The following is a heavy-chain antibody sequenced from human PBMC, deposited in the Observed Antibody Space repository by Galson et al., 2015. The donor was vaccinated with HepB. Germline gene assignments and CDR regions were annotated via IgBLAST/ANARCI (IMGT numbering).Heavy chain of an antibody. CDR1: GFSLSTSGVR. V-gene: IGHV2-70*04. CDR2: IDWDDDK. J-gene: IGHJ4*02. Sequence: PALVKPTQTLTLTCTFSGFSLSTSGVRASWIRQPPGKALEWLARIDWDDDKFYSSSLKTRLTITKDTSKNQVVLTMTNMDPVDTATYYCAHILAPPEYYYGSGSYYSHPDYWGQGTLVTVSS. CDR3: AHILAPPEYYYGSGSYYSHPDY. D-gene: IGHD3-10*01.